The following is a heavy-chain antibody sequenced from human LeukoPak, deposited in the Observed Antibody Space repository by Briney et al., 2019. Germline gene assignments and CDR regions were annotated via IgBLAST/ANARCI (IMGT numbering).Heavy chain of an antibody. CDR1: GFAIIGYA. CDR3: TRTGLGDRLGNGLDA. J-gene: IGHJ5*02. V-gene: IGHV3-30*04. CDR2: ISHDTTE. Sequence: PGRSLRLSCAASGFAIIGYAMYWVRQAPGKGLEFVASISHDTTERYRESVKGRFTISRDTSKKTVYLQMNTLRAEDSALYYCTRTGLGDRLGNGLDAWGQGTQVTVSS. D-gene: IGHD3-9*01.